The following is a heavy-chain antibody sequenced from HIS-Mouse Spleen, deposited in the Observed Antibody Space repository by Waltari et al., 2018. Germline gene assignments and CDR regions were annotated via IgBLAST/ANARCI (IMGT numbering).Heavy chain of an antibody. CDR2: IWYDGSNK. Sequence: QVQLVESGGGVVQPGRSLRLSCAASGFTFSSYGMHWVRQAPGKGLEWVAVIWYDGSNKYYADSVKGRFTISRDNSKNTLYLQMNSLRAEDTAVYYCARGHEYYYDSSGSGDAFDIWGQGTMVTVSS. CDR3: ARGHEYYYDSSGSGDAFDI. V-gene: IGHV3-33*01. J-gene: IGHJ3*02. CDR1: GFTFSSYG. D-gene: IGHD3-22*01.